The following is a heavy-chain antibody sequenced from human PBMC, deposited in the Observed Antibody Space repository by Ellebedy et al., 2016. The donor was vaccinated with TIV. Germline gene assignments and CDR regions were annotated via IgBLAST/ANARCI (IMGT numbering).Heavy chain of an antibody. Sequence: SETLSLTXAVYGGSFSGYYWSWIRQPPGKGLEWIGEINHSGSTNYNPSLKSRVTISVDTSKNQFSLKLSSVTAADTAVYYCARGKQRRPFDYWGQGTLVTVSS. J-gene: IGHJ4*02. V-gene: IGHV4-34*01. CDR2: INHSGST. CDR1: GGSFSGYY. D-gene: IGHD6-25*01. CDR3: ARGKQRRPFDY.